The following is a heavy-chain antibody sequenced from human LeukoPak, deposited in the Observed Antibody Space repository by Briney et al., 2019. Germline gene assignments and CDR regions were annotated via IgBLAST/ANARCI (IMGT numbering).Heavy chain of an antibody. V-gene: IGHV4-39*07. CDR2: VFHNGAS. CDR3: ARQEGIAVAAPREYYYFDY. D-gene: IGHD6-19*01. Sequence: SETLSLTCIVSGGSISSSIYYWAWVRQPPGKGLEWIGTVFHNGASQYSPSLRSRVTISIDTSTNQFSLKLTSVTAADTALYYCARQEGIAVAAPREYYYFDYWGQGTLVTVSS. CDR1: GGSISSSIYY. J-gene: IGHJ4*02.